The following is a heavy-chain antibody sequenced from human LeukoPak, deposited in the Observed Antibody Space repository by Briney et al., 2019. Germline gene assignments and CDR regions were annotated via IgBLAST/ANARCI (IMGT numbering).Heavy chain of an antibody. CDR3: ARDGRSAEYSSS. V-gene: IGHV3-53*01. CDR1: GFTVSSNY. Sequence: GGSLRLSCAASGFTVSSNYMSWVRQAPGKGLEWVSVIYSGGSTYYADSVKGRFTISRDNSKNTLYLQMNSLSAADTAVYYCARDGRSAEYSSSWGPGTLVTASS. D-gene: IGHD6-6*01. CDR2: IYSGGST. J-gene: IGHJ4*02.